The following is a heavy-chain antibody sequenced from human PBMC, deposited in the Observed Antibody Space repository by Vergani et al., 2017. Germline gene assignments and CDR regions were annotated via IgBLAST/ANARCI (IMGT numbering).Heavy chain of an antibody. CDR1: GGSFTSYH. J-gene: IGHJ6*03. D-gene: IGHD4-11*01. CDR2: IDHTGRP. CDR3: ARVNTETNGHLYYYYYMDV. V-gene: IGHV4-34*01. Sequence: QVQLQQWGGGLLKPSETLSLTCVVNGGSFTSYHWTWIRQSPGEGQEWVGDIDHTGRPDYNPSLKSRLTMSVDKSRNQFSLTLKSVTATDTAIYFCARVNTETNGHLYYYYYMDVWGQGTAVTVS.